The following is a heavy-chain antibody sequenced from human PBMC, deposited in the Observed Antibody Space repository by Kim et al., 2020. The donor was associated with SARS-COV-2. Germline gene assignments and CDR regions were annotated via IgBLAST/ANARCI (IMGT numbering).Heavy chain of an antibody. V-gene: IGHV4-31*03. CDR2: IYYSGST. Sequence: SETLSLTCTVSGGSISSGAYYWSWIRQHPGKGLEWIGYIYYSGSTYYNPSLKSRVTISVDTSKNQFSLKLSSVTAADTAVYYCARSMITFGGLYASAWFDPWGQGTLVTVSS. J-gene: IGHJ5*02. D-gene: IGHD3-16*01. CDR3: ARSMITFGGLYASAWFDP. CDR1: GGSISSGAYY.